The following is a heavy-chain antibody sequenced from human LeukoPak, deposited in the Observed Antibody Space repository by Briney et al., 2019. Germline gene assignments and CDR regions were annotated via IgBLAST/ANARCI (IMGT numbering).Heavy chain of an antibody. CDR3: AIETPRYSYAY. D-gene: IGHD5-18*01. J-gene: IGHJ4*02. V-gene: IGHV3-11*01. CDR2: ISSSGSTI. Sequence: GGSLRLSCAASGFTFSDYYMSWIRQAPGKGLEWVSYISSSGSTIYYADSVKGRFTISRDNAKNSLYLQMNSLRAEDTAVYYCAIETPRYSYAYWGQGTLVTVSS. CDR1: GFTFSDYY.